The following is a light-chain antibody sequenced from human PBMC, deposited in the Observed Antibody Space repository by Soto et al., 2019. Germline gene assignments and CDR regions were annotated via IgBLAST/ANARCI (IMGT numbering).Light chain of an antibody. CDR3: CSYAGSYIWV. CDR2: DVN. V-gene: IGLV2-11*01. CDR1: SSDVGGYNY. J-gene: IGLJ3*02. Sequence: QSALTQPRSVSGSPGQSVTISCTGTSSDVGGYNYVSWYQQHPGKAPKLMIYDVNERPSGVPDRFSGSKSDNTASLTISGLQAEDEADYYCCSYAGSYIWVFGGGTKLTVL.